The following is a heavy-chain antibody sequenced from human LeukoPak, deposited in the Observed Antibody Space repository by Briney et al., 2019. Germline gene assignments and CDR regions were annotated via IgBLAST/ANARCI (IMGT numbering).Heavy chain of an antibody. CDR3: ARDPSRGLYYFDH. J-gene: IGHJ4*02. CDR2: ISSSGYTV. D-gene: IGHD3/OR15-3a*01. V-gene: IGHV3-48*03. Sequence: GGSLRLSCAASGFTFNLYEMSWVRQAPGKGLEWISYISSSGYTVYYADSVKGRFTISRDNSKNTLYLQMNSLRAEDTAVYYCARDPSRGLYYFDHWGQGTLVTVSS. CDR1: GFTFNLYE.